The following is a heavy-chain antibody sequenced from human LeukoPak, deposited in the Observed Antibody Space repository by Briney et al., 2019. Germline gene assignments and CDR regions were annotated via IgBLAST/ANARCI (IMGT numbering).Heavy chain of an antibody. Sequence: GGSLRLSCAASGFTFSSYWMHWLRQAPGKGLVWVSRMNSDGSSTSYADSVKGRFTISRDNAKNTLYLQMNSLRAEVTAVYYCARLYCSGGSCYSAPDYWGQGTLVTVSS. CDR2: MNSDGSST. J-gene: IGHJ4*02. D-gene: IGHD2-15*01. CDR3: ARLYCSGGSCYSAPDY. V-gene: IGHV3-74*01. CDR1: GFTFSSYW.